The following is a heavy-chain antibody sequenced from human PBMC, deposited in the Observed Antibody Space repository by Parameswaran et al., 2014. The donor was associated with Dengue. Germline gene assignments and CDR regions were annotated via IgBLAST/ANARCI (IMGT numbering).Heavy chain of an antibody. CDR2: IYWDDDE. CDR3: AHRPWETTSGAFDY. Sequence: WIRQPPGKALEWLALIYWDDDERYSPSLKSRLTITKDTSKNQVVLTMTNVDPVDTGTYYCAHRPWETTSGAFDYWGQGALVTVSS. D-gene: IGHD2/OR15-2a*01. V-gene: IGHV2-5*02. J-gene: IGHJ4*02.